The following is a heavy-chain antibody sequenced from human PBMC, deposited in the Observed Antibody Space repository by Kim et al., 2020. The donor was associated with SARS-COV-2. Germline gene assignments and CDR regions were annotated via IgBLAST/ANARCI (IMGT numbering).Heavy chain of an antibody. CDR1: GFTVSSNY. V-gene: IGHV3-66*01. Sequence: GGSLRLSCAASGFTVSSNYMSWVRQAPGKGLEWVSVIYSGGSTYYADSVKGRFTISRDNSKNTLYLQMNSLRAEDTAVYYCARAYVGGYYQPGAFDIWGQGTMVTVSS. J-gene: IGHJ3*02. CDR3: ARAYVGGYYQPGAFDI. CDR2: IYSGGST. D-gene: IGHD3-22*01.